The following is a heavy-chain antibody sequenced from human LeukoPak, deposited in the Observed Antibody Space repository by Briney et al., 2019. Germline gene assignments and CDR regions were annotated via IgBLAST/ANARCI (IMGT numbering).Heavy chain of an antibody. J-gene: IGHJ6*03. CDR2: ISSSSSYI. V-gene: IGHV3-21*01. CDR3: ARAGASYYYYMDV. Sequence: GGSLRLSCAASGFTVSSYSMNWVRQAPGKGLEWVSSISSSSSYIYYADSVKGRFTISRDNAKNSLYLQMNSLRAEDTAVYYCARAGASYYYYMDVWGKGTTVTISS. CDR1: GFTVSSYS.